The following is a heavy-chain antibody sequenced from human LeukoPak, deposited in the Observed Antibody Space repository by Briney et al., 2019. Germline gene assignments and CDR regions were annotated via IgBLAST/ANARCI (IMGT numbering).Heavy chain of an antibody. CDR2: ISGSGGST. D-gene: IGHD2-15*01. CDR1: GFTFSSYA. J-gene: IGHJ4*02. Sequence: GGSLGLSCAASGFTFSSYAMSWVRQAPGKGLEWVSVISGSGGSTYYADSVKGRFTISRDNSKNTLYLQMNSLRAEDTAVYYCAKDYCSGSSCYSGLDFGGQGALVTVSS. CDR3: AKDYCSGSSCYSGLDF. V-gene: IGHV3-23*01.